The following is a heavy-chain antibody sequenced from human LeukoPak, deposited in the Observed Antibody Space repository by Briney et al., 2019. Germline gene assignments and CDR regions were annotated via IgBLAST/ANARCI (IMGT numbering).Heavy chain of an antibody. CDR1: GGTFSSYA. V-gene: IGHV1-69*05. Sequence: ASVKVSCKASGGTFSSYAISWVRQAPGQGLEWMGGIIPIFGTANYAQQFQGRVTITRNTSISTAYMELTSLRSEDTAVYYCARGRTWNYVWFDPWGQGTLVTVSS. D-gene: IGHD1-7*01. CDR3: ARGRTWNYVWFDP. CDR2: IIPIFGTA. J-gene: IGHJ5*02.